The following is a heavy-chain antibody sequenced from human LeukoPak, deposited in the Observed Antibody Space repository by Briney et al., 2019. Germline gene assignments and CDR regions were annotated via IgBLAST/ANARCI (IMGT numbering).Heavy chain of an antibody. CDR1: GGSISSHY. CDR2: IYYSGNT. CDR3: ARDQYGGWYFDY. J-gene: IGHJ4*02. D-gene: IGHD6-19*01. Sequence: SETLSLACTVSGGSISSHYWSWIRQPPGKGLEWIGYIYYSGNTNYNSSLKSRVTISVDTSKNQFSLKLSSVTAADTAMYYCARDQYGGWYFDYWGQGTLVTVSS. V-gene: IGHV4-59*11.